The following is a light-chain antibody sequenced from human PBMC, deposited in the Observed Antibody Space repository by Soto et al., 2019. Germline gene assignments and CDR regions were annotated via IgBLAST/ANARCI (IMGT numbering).Light chain of an antibody. CDR2: AAS. Sequence: DIQMTQSPSSLSASVGDRVTITCRASQSISSSLNWYQQKPGKAPRLLIYAASNLQSGVPSRFSGSGSGTDFTLTISSLQPEDFATYYCQRSDSTPYTFGQGTKLEIK. CDR1: QSISSS. CDR3: QRSDSTPYT. V-gene: IGKV1-39*01. J-gene: IGKJ2*01.